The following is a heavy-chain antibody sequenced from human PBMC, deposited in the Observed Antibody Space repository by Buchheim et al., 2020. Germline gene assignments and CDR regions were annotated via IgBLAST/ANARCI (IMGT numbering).Heavy chain of an antibody. CDR2: INSDGSST. V-gene: IGHV3-74*01. J-gene: IGHJ6*02. D-gene: IGHD6-19*01. CDR3: ARDKGSSGHYGMDV. Sequence: VQLVESGGGLVKPGGSLRLSCAASGFTFSSYWMHWVRQAPGKGLVWVSRINSDGSSTTYADSVMGRFTVSRDNAKNTLYLQMNSLRAEDTAMYYCARDKGSSGHYGMDVWGQGTT. CDR1: GFTFSSYW.